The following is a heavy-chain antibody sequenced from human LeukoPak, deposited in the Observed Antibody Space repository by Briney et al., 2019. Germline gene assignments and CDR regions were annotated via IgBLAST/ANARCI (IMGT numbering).Heavy chain of an antibody. CDR1: GFTVSSNY. CDR2: IYSGGST. D-gene: IGHD2-21*01. J-gene: IGHJ4*02. V-gene: IGHV3-53*01. CDR3: ARDNPYCGGDCYSF. Sequence: GGSLRLSCAASGFTVSSNYMSWVRQAPGKGLEWVSVIYSGGSTYYADSAKGRFTISRDNSKNTLYLQMNSLRAEDTAVYYCARDNPYCGGDCYSFWGQGTLVTVSS.